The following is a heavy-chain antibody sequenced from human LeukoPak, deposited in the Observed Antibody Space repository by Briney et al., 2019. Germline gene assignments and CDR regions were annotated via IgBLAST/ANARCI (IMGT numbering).Heavy chain of an antibody. CDR3: ARKTIVVPAVDY. J-gene: IGHJ4*02. CDR2: IYYTGST. CDR1: GGSISGYF. Sequence: SETLSLTCAVSGGSISGYFWSWSRQPPGKGLEWIGYIYYTGSTIHNPSLRSRVTMSVDVSKNQFSLDLTSVTAADTAVYYCARKTIVVPAVDYWGQGTLVTVSS. V-gene: IGHV4-59*08. D-gene: IGHD2-2*01.